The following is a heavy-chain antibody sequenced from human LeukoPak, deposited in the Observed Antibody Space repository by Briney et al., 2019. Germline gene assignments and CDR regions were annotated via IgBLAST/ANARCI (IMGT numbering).Heavy chain of an antibody. CDR3: VRDVHNKNDDY. Sequence: ASVKVSCKASGYTFTGYNIHWVRQAPGQGLEWMGWINPSKGNTKYSQKFQGRVTLTSDTSISTVYMDLTRLTSDDTAVYYCVRDVHNKNDDYWGQGTLVTVSS. CDR2: INPSKGNT. CDR1: GYTFTGYN. D-gene: IGHD1-1*01. V-gene: IGHV1-2*02. J-gene: IGHJ4*02.